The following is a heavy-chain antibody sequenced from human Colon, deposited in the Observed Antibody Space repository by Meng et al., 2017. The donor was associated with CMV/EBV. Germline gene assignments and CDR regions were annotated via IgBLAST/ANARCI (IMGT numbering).Heavy chain of an antibody. CDR3: TRLLDP. CDR1: GFTFSDST. V-gene: IGHV3-73*01. Sequence: GESLKISCAASGFTFSDSTMHWVRQAPGKGLEWVGRIREKSKDYATALASSEKGRFLISRDDLSNTTYLLMNRLKVEDTAVYYCTRLLDPWGQGTLVTVSS. CDR2: IREKSKDYAT. J-gene: IGHJ5*02.